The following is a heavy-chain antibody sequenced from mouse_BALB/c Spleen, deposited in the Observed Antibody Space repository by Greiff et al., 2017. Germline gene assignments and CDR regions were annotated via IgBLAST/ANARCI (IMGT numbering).Heavy chain of an antibody. V-gene: IGHV1-77*01. J-gene: IGHJ3*01. D-gene: IGHD1-2*01. Sequence: QVQLQQSGPELVKPGASVKMSCKASGYTFTDYVISWVKQRTGQGLEWIGEIYPGSGSTYYNEKFKGTTTLTADKSSNTAYMQLSSLTSEDSAVYCCARVAITKARFAYWGQGTLVTVSA. CDR1: GYTFTDYV. CDR2: IYPGSGST. CDR3: ARVAITKARFAY.